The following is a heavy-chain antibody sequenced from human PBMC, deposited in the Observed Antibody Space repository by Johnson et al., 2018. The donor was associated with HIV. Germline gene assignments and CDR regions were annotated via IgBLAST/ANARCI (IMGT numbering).Heavy chain of an antibody. CDR2: IKHDGSDK. V-gene: IGHV3-7*01. CDR1: GFTFSTYW. D-gene: IGHD6-13*01. Sequence: VQLVESGGGLVQPGGSLRLSCAAYGFTFSTYWMSWVRQAPGKGLEWVANIKHDGSDKYYVGSVTGRFTISRDNAKSSLYLQMNSLRAEDTAVYYCAKDERAAAGTRGLDAFEIWGQGTMVTVSS. CDR3: AKDERAAAGTRGLDAFEI. J-gene: IGHJ3*02.